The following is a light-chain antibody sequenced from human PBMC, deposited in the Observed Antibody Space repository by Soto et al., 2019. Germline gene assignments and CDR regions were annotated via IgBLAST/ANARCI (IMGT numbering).Light chain of an antibody. J-gene: IGLJ1*01. V-gene: IGLV2-14*01. Sequence: QSALAQPASVSGSPGQSITISCTGSSTDVGGNKYVPWYQQHPGKAPKLIIYEVSYRPSGVSNRFSGSKSGNTASLTISGLRAEDEADYYCSSYSTGSTLVVFGSGTKVTVL. CDR3: SSYSTGSTLVV. CDR2: EVS. CDR1: STDVGGNKY.